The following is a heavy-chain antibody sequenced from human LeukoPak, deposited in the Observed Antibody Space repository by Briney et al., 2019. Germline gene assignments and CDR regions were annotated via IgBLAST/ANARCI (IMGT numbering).Heavy chain of an antibody. D-gene: IGHD6-19*01. CDR1: GGSIGSNY. CDR3: AKYGNSGWVIDN. V-gene: IGHV4-59*08. CDR2: IYYTGAT. J-gene: IGHJ4*02. Sequence: SETLSLTCTVSGGSIGSNYWTWIRPPPGKGLEYIGYIYYTGATNYNPSLKSRVTISVDTSKNQFSLKMTSVTAADTAVYFCAKYGNSGWVIDNWGQGTLVTVSS.